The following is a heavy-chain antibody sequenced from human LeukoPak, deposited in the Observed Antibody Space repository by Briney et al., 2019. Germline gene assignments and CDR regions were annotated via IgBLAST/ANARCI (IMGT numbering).Heavy chain of an antibody. Sequence: GGSLRLSCAASGFTFSSYGMYWVRQAPGKGLEWVAVISYDGSNQYYADTVKGRFTISRDNSKNTLYLQMNSLRAEDTAVYYCAKDRLGALYYYDSSGYYRFDYWGQGTLVTVSS. CDR3: AKDRLGALYYYDSSGYYRFDY. V-gene: IGHV3-30*18. J-gene: IGHJ4*01. CDR1: GFTFSSYG. D-gene: IGHD3-22*01. CDR2: ISYDGSNQ.